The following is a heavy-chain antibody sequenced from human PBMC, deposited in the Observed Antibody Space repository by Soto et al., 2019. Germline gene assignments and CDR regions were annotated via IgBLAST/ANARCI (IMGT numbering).Heavy chain of an antibody. D-gene: IGHD3-16*02. V-gene: IGHV3-30*18. J-gene: IGHJ6*02. CDR3: AKESVEATYRYYGMDA. Sequence: GGSLRLSCGGSGFSFESYGMHWVRQAPGKGLEWVATVSFDSKNKYYIDSVEGRFTISRDNSKKMLYLQMTNLRHEDTAVYYCAKESVEATYRYYGMDAWGPGTTVTVSS. CDR2: VSFDSKNK. CDR1: GFSFESYG.